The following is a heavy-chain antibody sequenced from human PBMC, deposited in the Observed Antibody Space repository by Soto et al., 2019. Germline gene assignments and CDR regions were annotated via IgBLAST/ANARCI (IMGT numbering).Heavy chain of an antibody. CDR3: ARDQGVVATADNWFDP. Sequence: SETLSLTCTVSGGSINTFSWVWIRQPAGKGLEWIGRIFSSGSTNYNPSLKGRITMSLDTSKNQFSLKLNSATATDTAVYFCARDQGVVATADNWFDPWGQGVLVTVSS. CDR1: GGSINTFS. CDR2: IFSSGST. J-gene: IGHJ5*02. D-gene: IGHD2-21*02. V-gene: IGHV4-4*07.